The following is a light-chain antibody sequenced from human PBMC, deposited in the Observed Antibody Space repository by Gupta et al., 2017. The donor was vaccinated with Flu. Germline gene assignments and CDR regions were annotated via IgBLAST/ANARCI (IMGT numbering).Light chain of an antibody. CDR2: RTN. J-gene: IGLJ2*01. V-gene: IGLV7-43*01. CDR1: TGAVTSGYF. CDR3: LLFYGGVHV. Sequence: QTVVPQDPSLTVSPGGTVTLTCASSTGAVTSGYFTNWFQQKPGQAPMALIYRTNNKHSWTPARFSGALLGGKAALILSGVQPEDEAEYFCLLFYGGVHVFGGGTKLTVL.